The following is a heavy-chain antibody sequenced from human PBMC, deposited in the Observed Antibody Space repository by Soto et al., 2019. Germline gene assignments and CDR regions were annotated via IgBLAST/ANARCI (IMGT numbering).Heavy chain of an antibody. CDR1: GFMFSNHG. CDR3: VRGDNWNDEASDY. J-gene: IGHJ4*02. V-gene: IGHV3-33*01. CDR2: IWSDGNNR. D-gene: IGHD1-1*01. Sequence: QVQLVESGGGVVQPGRSLRLSCAASGFMFSNHGMHWVRQAPGKGLEWVAVIWSDGNNRYYADSVKGRFTISRDNSKNTVYLQMISLRVEDTAVYYCVRGDNWNDEASDYWGQGTLGTVSS.